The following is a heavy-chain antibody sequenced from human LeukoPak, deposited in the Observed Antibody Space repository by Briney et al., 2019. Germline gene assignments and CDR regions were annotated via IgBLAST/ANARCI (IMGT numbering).Heavy chain of an antibody. J-gene: IGHJ4*02. D-gene: IGHD2-15*01. CDR2: IYSAGST. V-gene: IGHV3-53*01. CDR1: GFTVSSNY. Sequence: GGSLRLSCAASGFTVSSNYMSWVRQAPRKGLEWVSIIYSAGSTYYADSVRGRFTISRDSSKNTVCLQMNSLRVEDTAVYYCASGEVGVRKFYSDPFHYWGQGTLVTVSP. CDR3: ASGEVGVRKFYSDPFHY.